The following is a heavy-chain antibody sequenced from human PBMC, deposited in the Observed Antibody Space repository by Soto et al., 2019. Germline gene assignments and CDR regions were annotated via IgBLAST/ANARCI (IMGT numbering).Heavy chain of an antibody. CDR3: ARVHSIEWFPDY. CDR1: GYTFTSYD. CDR2: MNPNSGNT. D-gene: IGHD3-10*01. Sequence: ASVKVSCKASGYTFTSYDINWVRQATGQGLEWMGWMNPNSGNTGYAQKFQGRVTMTRNTSISTAYMELSSLRSEDTAVYYCARVHSIEWFPDYWGQGTLVTVSS. V-gene: IGHV1-8*01. J-gene: IGHJ4*02.